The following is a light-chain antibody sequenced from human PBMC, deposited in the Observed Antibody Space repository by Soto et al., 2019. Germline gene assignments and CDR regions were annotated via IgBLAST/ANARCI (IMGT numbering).Light chain of an antibody. CDR3: QQYYTTPT. J-gene: IGKJ1*01. V-gene: IGKV4-1*01. Sequence: IVMTQSPDSLALSLGERAAINCKSSQSFFFTSNNKNYLAWYRHKPGHPPKLLISWASSRESGVPDRLSGGGSGTDFTLTINSLQAEDVAVYYCQQYYTTPTFGQGTKVDIK. CDR2: WAS. CDR1: QSFFFTSNNKNY.